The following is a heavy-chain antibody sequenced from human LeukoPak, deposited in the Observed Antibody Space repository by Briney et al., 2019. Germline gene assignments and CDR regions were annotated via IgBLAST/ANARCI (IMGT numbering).Heavy chain of an antibody. J-gene: IGHJ6*03. CDR3: ARADIVVVPATRWGVVYYYYYYMDV. CDR1: GGTFSSYA. Sequence: SVKVSCKASGGTFSSYAISWVRQAPGQGLEWMGGIIPIFGTANYAQKFQGRVTITTDESTSTAYMELSSLRSEDTAVYYCARADIVVVPATRWGVVYYYYYYMDVWGKGTTVTVSS. V-gene: IGHV1-69*05. D-gene: IGHD2-2*01. CDR2: IIPIFGTA.